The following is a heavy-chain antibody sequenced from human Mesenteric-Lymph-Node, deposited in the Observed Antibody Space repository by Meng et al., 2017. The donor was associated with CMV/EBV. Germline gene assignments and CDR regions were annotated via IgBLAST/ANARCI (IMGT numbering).Heavy chain of an antibody. CDR1: GGSISSSNW. D-gene: IGHD2-8*01. CDR2: IYHSGGT. CDR3: ARMTPAFCTDGLCRFYYYGMDV. Sequence: SETLSLTCAVSGGSISSSNWWSWVRQPPGKGLEWVGEIYHSGGTHYNPSLRSRVTISVDKSKNHFSLKLSSVTAADTAVYYCARMTPAFCTDGLCRFYYYGMDVWGPGTTVTVSS. J-gene: IGHJ6*02. V-gene: IGHV4-4*02.